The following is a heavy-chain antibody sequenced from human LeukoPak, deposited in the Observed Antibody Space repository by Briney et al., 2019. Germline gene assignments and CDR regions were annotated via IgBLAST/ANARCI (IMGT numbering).Heavy chain of an antibody. V-gene: IGHV3-11*01. D-gene: IGHD3-22*01. CDR2: ISNSGTTI. Sequence: GGSLRLSCAASGFAFSDYYMSWIRQAPGKGLEWISYISNSGTTIYYADSVQGRFSISRDNAKNLLYLQMNSLRAEDTALYYGARDRSEEPYHYDSSGYQTWGQGTLVTVSS. J-gene: IGHJ5*02. CDR1: GFAFSDYY. CDR3: ARDRSEEPYHYDSSGYQT.